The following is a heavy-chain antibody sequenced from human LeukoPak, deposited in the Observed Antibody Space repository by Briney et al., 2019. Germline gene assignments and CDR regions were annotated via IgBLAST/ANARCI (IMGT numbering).Heavy chain of an antibody. CDR3: ARAYLMTTVKHTHRDAFDI. CDR1: GYTFTGYY. V-gene: IGHV1-46*01. CDR2: INPSGGST. Sequence: GSVKFSCKASGYTFTGYYMHWVRQAPGQGLEWMGIINPSGGSTSYAQKFQGRVTMTRDMSTSTVYMELSSLRSEDTAVYYYARAYLMTTVKHTHRDAFDIWGQGTMVTVSS. J-gene: IGHJ3*02. D-gene: IGHD4-17*01.